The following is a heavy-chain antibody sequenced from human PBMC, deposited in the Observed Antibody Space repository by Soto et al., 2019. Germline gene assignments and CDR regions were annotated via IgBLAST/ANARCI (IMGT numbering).Heavy chain of an antibody. CDR1: GFSFTTYW. CDR2: IYPGDSDA. J-gene: IGHJ6*02. V-gene: IGHV5-51*01. Sequence: PGESLKISCEGSGFSFTTYWIGWVRQMPGKGLEWMGIIYPGDSDARYSPSFQGQVTISADKSISTAYLQWSSLKASDTAMYYCARLRVTMTRGVPRYFYGLDIWGQGTTLTVYS. D-gene: IGHD3-10*01. CDR3: ARLRVTMTRGVPRYFYGLDI.